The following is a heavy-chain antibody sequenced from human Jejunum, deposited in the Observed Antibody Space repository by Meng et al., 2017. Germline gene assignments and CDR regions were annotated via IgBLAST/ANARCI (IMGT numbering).Heavy chain of an antibody. CDR2: IYWDDDK. J-gene: IGHJ4*01. Sequence: QITLKESGPTLVKPTQTPTLTCTFSGSSLTTSGVGVGWIRQPPGKALEGLALIYWDDDKRYSPSLKNRLTIAKDTSKNQVVLTMTNMDPVDTATYYCAHRRGYSSNWNVGYFDYWGQGILVTVSS. CDR1: GSSLTTSGVG. V-gene: IGHV2-5*02. CDR3: AHRRGYSSNWNVGYFDY. D-gene: IGHD1-20*01.